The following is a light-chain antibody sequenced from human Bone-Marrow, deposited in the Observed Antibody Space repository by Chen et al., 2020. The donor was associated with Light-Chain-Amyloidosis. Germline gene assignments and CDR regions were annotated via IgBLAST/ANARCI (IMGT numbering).Light chain of an antibody. CDR1: KLGDKY. CDR2: QDS. J-gene: IGLJ2*01. CDR3: QAWDSSTAVV. V-gene: IGLV3-1*01. Sequence: YELTQPPSVSVSPGPTASITCSGDKLGDKYACWYQQKPGQSPVLVIYQDSKRPSGIPERFSGSNSGNTATLTISGTQAMDEADYYCQAWDSSTAVVFGGGTKLTVL.